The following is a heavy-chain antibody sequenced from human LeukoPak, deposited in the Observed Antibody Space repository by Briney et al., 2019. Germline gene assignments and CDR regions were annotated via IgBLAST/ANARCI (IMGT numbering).Heavy chain of an antibody. V-gene: IGHV4-61*01. Sequence: PSETLSLTCTVSGGSISSSSYYWSWLRQPPGKGLEWIAYIYYSGSTNYNPSLKSRVTISVDTSKNQFSLKLSSVTAADTAVYYCARGGVYFEYWGQGTLVSVSS. CDR2: IYYSGST. J-gene: IGHJ4*02. CDR1: GGSISSSSYY. CDR3: ARGGVYFEY.